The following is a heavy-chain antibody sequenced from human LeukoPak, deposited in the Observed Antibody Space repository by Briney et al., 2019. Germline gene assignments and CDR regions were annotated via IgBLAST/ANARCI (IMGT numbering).Heavy chain of an antibody. V-gene: IGHV4-59*08. CDR1: GGSISSYY. CDR2: IYYSGST. CDR3: ARQSATRNDDFWGGYFGDAFDI. D-gene: IGHD3-3*01. Sequence: SETLSLTCTVSGGSISSYYWSWIRQPPGKGLEWIGYIYYSGSTNYNPSLKSRVTISVDTSKNQFSLKLSSVTAADTAVYYCARQSATRNDDFWGGYFGDAFDIWGQGTLVTVSS. J-gene: IGHJ3*02.